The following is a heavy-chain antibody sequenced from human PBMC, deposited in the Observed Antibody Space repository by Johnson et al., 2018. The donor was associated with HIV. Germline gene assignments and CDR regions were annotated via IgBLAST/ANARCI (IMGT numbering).Heavy chain of an antibody. CDR2: ISYDGSNK. Sequence: QMQLVESGGGVVQPGRSLRLSCAASGFTFSSYAMHWVRQAPGKGLEWVAVISYDGSNKYYADSVKGRFTISRDNSKNTLYLQMNSLSAEDTAVYYCAKPLVGATRDDAFDVWGQGTMVTVSS. D-gene: IGHD1-26*01. J-gene: IGHJ3*01. CDR1: GFTFSSYA. CDR3: AKPLVGATRDDAFDV. V-gene: IGHV3-30*04.